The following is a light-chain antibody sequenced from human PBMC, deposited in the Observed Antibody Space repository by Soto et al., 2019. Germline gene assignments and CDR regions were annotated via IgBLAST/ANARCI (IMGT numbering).Light chain of an antibody. V-gene: IGLV2-11*01. Sequence: QSALTQPRSVSGSPGQSLTISCTGTSSDVGGYNYVSWYQQYPGKVPKLMIYDVTKRPSGVPDRFSGSKSGNTASLTISGLQAEDGADYYCCSHAGSYTYVFGTGTKLTVL. CDR3: CSHAGSYTYV. CDR1: SSDVGGYNY. CDR2: DVT. J-gene: IGLJ1*01.